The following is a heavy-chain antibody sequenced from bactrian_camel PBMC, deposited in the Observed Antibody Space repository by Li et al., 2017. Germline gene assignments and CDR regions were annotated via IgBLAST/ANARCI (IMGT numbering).Heavy chain of an antibody. Sequence: QLVESGGGSVQTGGSLRLSCAASGFTFSSYGMSWVRQAPGKGLEWVSAIHTGGGVTHYAEPMKGRFTIFGDNAKNTVILQMNGLKLEGSAVYYCVREKANTVTMGDLQNWGQGTQVTVS. CDR3: VREKANTVTMGDLQN. CDR2: IHTGGGVT. CDR1: GFTFSSYG. J-gene: IGHJ4*01. D-gene: IGHD3*01. V-gene: IGHV3S30*01.